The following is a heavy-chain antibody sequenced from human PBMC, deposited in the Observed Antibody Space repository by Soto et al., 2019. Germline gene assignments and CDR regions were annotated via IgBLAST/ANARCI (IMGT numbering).Heavy chain of an antibody. CDR1: GYIFTNYY. CDR2: INPGGGAT. CDR3: ERGIVGALFLGFDS. V-gene: IGHV1-46*01. Sequence: ASVKVSCKASGYIFTNYYIYWVRQAPGQGLEYIGIINPGGGATDYAQKFQGRVTMTRDTSTSTVYMELSSLRYEDTAVYLCERGIVGALFLGFDSWGQGTLVTVSS. J-gene: IGHJ5*01. D-gene: IGHD1-26*01.